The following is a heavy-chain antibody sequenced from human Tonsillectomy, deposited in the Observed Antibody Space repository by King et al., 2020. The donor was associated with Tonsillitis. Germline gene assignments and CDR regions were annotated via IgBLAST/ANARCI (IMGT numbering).Heavy chain of an antibody. CDR3: ASHSGYYGSGSYWGMDV. CDR2: MNHSGST. J-gene: IGHJ6*02. Sequence: QLQESGPGLVKPSETLSLTCAVSGYSISSGYYWGWVRQPPGKGLEWIGSMNHSGSTYYNPSLKSRVTISMDTSKNHFSLRLSSVTAADTAVYYCASHSGYYGSGSYWGMDVWGQGTTVTVSS. CDR1: GYSISSGYY. V-gene: IGHV4-38-2*01. D-gene: IGHD3-10*01.